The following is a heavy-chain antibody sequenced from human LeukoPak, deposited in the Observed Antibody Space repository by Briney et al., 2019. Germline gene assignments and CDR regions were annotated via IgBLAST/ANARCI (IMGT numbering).Heavy chain of an antibody. CDR1: GFTFSSFS. D-gene: IGHD3-16*01. J-gene: IGHJ4*02. Sequence: PGGSLRLSCAASGFTFSSFSMNWVRQAPGKGLEWVAYISISSTYYADSVKGRFTISRDNAKESLYLQMNNLRGEDTAVYYCARDHDWAFDYWGQGALVIVSS. CDR3: ARDHDWAFDY. V-gene: IGHV3-48*01. CDR2: ISISST.